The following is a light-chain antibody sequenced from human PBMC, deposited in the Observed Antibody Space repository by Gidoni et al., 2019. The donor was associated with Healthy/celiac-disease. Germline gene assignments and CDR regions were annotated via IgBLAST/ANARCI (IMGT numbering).Light chain of an antibody. CDR2: GAS. J-gene: IGKJ1*01. V-gene: IGKV3-15*01. CDR1: QSVSSN. Sequence: IVMTQSPATLSVSPVERATLSCRASQSVSSNLPWYQQKPGQAPRLLIYGASTRATGIPARFSGSGSGTEFTLTISSLQSEDFAVYYCQQYNNWPRTFGQGTKVEIK. CDR3: QQYNNWPRT.